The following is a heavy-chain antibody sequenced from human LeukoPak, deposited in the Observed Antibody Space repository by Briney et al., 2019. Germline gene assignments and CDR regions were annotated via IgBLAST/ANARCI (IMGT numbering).Heavy chain of an antibody. CDR2: LNPNGGNT. CDR3: ARGTSYYYDSSGYYTLNLYYFDY. CDR1: GYTFTSYD. V-gene: IGHV1-8*01. Sequence: ASVKVSCKASGYTFTSYDINWVRQATGQGLEWMGWLNPNGGNTGYAQKFQGRVTMTRNTSISTAYMELSSLRSEDTAVYYCARGTSYYYDSSGYYTLNLYYFDYWGQGTLVTVSS. D-gene: IGHD3-22*01. J-gene: IGHJ4*02.